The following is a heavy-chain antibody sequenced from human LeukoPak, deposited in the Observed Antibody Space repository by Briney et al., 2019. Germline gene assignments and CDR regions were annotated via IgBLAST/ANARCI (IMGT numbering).Heavy chain of an antibody. CDR3: AKAYTYYYDSSGYYFDY. V-gene: IGHV3-23*01. D-gene: IGHD3-22*01. J-gene: IGHJ4*02. Sequence: GGSLRLSCAASGFTFSSYAMSWVRQAPGKGLEGVSAISGSGGSTYYADSVKGRYTISRDNSKNTLYLQMNSLRAEDTAVYYCAKAYTYYYDSSGYYFDYWGLGTLVTVSS. CDR1: GFTFSSYA. CDR2: ISGSGGST.